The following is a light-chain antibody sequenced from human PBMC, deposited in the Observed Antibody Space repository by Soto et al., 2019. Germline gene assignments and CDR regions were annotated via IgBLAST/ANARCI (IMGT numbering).Light chain of an antibody. J-gene: IGLJ1*01. V-gene: IGLV2-14*01. CDR3: SSYTSSNTPYV. Sequence: QSVLTQPASVSGSPGQSITISCTGSSSDVGAYNFVSWYQHHPGKAPQLILYEVTTRPSGASSRFSGSKSGNTASLTISGLQADDEANYYCSSYTSSNTPYVFGTGTKV. CDR1: SSDVGAYNF. CDR2: EVT.